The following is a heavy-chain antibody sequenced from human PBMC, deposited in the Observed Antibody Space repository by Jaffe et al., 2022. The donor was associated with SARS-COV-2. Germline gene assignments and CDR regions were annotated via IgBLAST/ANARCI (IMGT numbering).Heavy chain of an antibody. J-gene: IGHJ4*02. V-gene: IGHV3-23*01. Sequence: EVQLLESGGGLVQPGGSLRLSCAASGFTFSSYAMTWVRQAPGKGLEWVSNLSGSGGSAYYADSVKGRFTSSRDNSKNTLYLQMNSLRADDTAVYYCAKGLYSSNVWGQGTLVTVSS. D-gene: IGHD5-18*01. CDR1: GFTFSSYA. CDR2: LSGSGGSA. CDR3: AKGLYSSNV.